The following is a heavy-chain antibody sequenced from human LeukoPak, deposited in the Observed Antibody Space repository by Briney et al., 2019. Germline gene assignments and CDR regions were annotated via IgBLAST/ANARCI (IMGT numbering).Heavy chain of an antibody. CDR1: GFTFSSYA. CDR3: ARYNSAWKTDDY. Sequence: GGSLRLSCAASGFTFSSYAMSWVRQAPGKGLEWVSAISGSGGSTYYADSVKGRFTISRDNSKNTLYLQMNNLRAEDTAVYFCARYNSAWKTDDYWGQGTLVTVSS. J-gene: IGHJ4*02. D-gene: IGHD6-19*01. V-gene: IGHV3-23*01. CDR2: ISGSGGST.